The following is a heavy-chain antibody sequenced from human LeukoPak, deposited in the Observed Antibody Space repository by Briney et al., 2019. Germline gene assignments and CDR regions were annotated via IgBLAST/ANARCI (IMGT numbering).Heavy chain of an antibody. CDR2: IYHSGST. D-gene: IGHD1-26*01. V-gene: IGHV4-30-2*01. J-gene: IGHJ4*02. CDR3: ARVGSGSYFDY. Sequence: SETLSLTCTVSGGSISSGGYYWSWIRQPPGKGLEWIGYIYHSGSTYYNPSLKSRVTISVDRSKNQFSLKLSPVTAADTAVYYCARVGSGSYFDYWGQGTLVTVSS. CDR1: GGSISSGGYY.